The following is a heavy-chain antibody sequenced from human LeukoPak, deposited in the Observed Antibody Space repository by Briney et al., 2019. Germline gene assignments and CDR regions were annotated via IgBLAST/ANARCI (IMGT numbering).Heavy chain of an antibody. D-gene: IGHD1-1*01. CDR3: AREKASTTGTTDYDY. J-gene: IGHJ4*02. CDR2: MNSDGSRT. V-gene: IGHV3-74*01. Sequence: GGSLRLSCAASGFTFSSYWMHWVRQGPGKGLVWVSRMNSDGSRTDYADSVKGRFTISRDNAKNTLDLQMNSLRAGDTAVYYCAREKASTTGTTDYDYWGQGTLVTVSS. CDR1: GFTFSSYW.